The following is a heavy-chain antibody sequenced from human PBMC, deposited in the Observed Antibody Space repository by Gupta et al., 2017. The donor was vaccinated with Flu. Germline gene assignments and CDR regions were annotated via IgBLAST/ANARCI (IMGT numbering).Heavy chain of an antibody. D-gene: IGHD2-15*01. CDR3: AREYEVVVADE. CDR1: GFTFSDYY. Sequence: QVQLVESGGGLVKPGGSLRLSCAASGFTFSDYYMSWIRQAPGKGLEWVSYISSSSSYTNYADSVKGRFTISRDNAKNSLYLQMNSLRAEDTAVYYGAREYEVVVADEWGQGTLVTVSS. J-gene: IGHJ4*02. V-gene: IGHV3-11*05. CDR2: ISSSSSYT.